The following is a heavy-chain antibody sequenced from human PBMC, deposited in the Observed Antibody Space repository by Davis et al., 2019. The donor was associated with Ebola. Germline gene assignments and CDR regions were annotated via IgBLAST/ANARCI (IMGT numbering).Heavy chain of an antibody. CDR2: MNPNSCNT. Sequence: ASVQVSCKASGYTFISYYINWVRQATGQGLEWMGWMNPNSCNTGYAQKFQGRVTMTRNTSISTAYMELSSLRSEDTAVYYCARGTDTAMVYYYYGMDVWGQGTTVTVSS. V-gene: IGHV1-8*01. CDR3: ARGTDTAMVYYYYGMDV. D-gene: IGHD5-18*01. J-gene: IGHJ6*02. CDR1: GYTFISYY.